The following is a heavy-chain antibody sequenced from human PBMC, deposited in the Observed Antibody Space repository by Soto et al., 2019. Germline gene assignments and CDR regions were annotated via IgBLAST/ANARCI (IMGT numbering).Heavy chain of an antibody. CDR3: ARKTIGNIDAFDF. CDR2: IDWVDDK. D-gene: IGHD1-1*01. CDR1: GFSLTTPGLC. V-gene: IGHV2-70*01. Sequence: SGPTLVNPTQTLTLTCSFSGFSLTTPGLCVSWIRQPPGEALEWLALIDWVDDKYYSPSLKTRLSISKDTSKNQVVLTMTNLDPVDTATYYCARKTIGNIDAFDFWGPGTMVT. J-gene: IGHJ3*01.